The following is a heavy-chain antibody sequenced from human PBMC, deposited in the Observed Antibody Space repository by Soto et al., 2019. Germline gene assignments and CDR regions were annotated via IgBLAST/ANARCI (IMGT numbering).Heavy chain of an antibody. V-gene: IGHV1-2*02. Sequence: GASVKVSCKASGYTFTGYHMHWVRQAPGQGLEWMGWINPNSGGTNYAQKFQGRVTMTRDTSISTAYMEVSRLRSDDTAVYYCAKGPFYYPYGVDVWGQGTTVTVSS. CDR2: INPNSGGT. CDR3: AKGPFYYPYGVDV. J-gene: IGHJ6*02. CDR1: GYTFTGYH.